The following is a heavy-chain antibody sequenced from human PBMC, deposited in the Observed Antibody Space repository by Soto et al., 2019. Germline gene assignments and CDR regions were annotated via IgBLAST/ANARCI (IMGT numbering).Heavy chain of an antibody. Sequence: QVQLVQSGAEVKKPGASVKVSCKASGYTFTSYAMHWVRQAPGQRLEWMGWINAGNGNTKYSQKFQGRVTITRDTSASTGYMELTSLRSEDTAVYYCARVSLVTIRGWFDPWGQGTLVTVSS. V-gene: IGHV1-3*01. CDR1: GYTFTSYA. J-gene: IGHJ5*02. D-gene: IGHD2-21*02. CDR2: INAGNGNT. CDR3: ARVSLVTIRGWFDP.